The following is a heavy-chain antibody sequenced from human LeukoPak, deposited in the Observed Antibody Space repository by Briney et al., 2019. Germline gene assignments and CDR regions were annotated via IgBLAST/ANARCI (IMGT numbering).Heavy chain of an antibody. V-gene: IGHV3-49*04. Sequence: TGGSLRLSCTASGFTFGDYAMSWVRQAPGKGLEWVGFIRSKAYGGTTEYAASVKGRFTISRDDSKSIAYLQMNSLKTEDTAVYYCTRVGSNYYYYYMDVWGKGTTVTASS. J-gene: IGHJ6*03. D-gene: IGHD4-11*01. CDR2: IRSKAYGGTT. CDR1: GFTFGDYA. CDR3: TRVGSNYYYYYMDV.